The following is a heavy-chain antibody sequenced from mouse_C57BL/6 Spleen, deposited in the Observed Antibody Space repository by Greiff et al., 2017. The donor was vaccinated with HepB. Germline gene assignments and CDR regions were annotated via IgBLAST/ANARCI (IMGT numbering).Heavy chain of an antibody. D-gene: IGHD2-4*01. CDR3: ARTRDYDSWFAY. J-gene: IGHJ3*01. Sequence: QVHVKQPGAELVKPGASVKLSCKASGYTFTSYWMHWVKQRPGQGLEWIGMIHPNSGSTNYNEKFKSKATLTVDKSSSTAYMQLSSLTSEDSAVYYCARTRDYDSWFAYWGQGTLVTVSA. CDR2: IHPNSGST. V-gene: IGHV1-64*01. CDR1: GYTFTSYW.